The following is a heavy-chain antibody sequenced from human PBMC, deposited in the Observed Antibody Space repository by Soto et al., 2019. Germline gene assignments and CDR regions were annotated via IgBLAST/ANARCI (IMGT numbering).Heavy chain of an antibody. CDR3: ARGLAVAGDNWFDP. D-gene: IGHD6-19*01. CDR2: ISSSSSYT. Sequence: GGSLRLSCAASGFTFSDYYMSWIRQAPGKGLEWASYISSSSSYTNYADSVKGRFTISRDNAKNSLHLQMSSLRAEDTAVYYCARGLAVAGDNWFDPWGQGTLVTVSS. CDR1: GFTFSDYY. J-gene: IGHJ5*02. V-gene: IGHV3-11*06.